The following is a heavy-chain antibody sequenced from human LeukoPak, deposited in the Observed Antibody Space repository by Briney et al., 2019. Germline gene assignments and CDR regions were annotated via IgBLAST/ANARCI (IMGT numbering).Heavy chain of an antibody. CDR3: ARGTNTWYDDY. D-gene: IGHD2-8*01. V-gene: IGHV4-59*12. Sequence: SETLSLTCTISLGSISTYYWNWIRQPPGKGLECIGYIYYSGTTNYNPSLKSRVSMSVDTSKNQFSLQLNSVTPEDTAVYYCARGTNTWYDDYWGQGTLVTVSS. CDR2: IYYSGTT. CDR1: LGSISTYY. J-gene: IGHJ4*02.